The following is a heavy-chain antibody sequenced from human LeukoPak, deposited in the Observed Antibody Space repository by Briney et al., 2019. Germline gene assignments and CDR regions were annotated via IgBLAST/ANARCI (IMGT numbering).Heavy chain of an antibody. V-gene: IGHV4-59*01. Sequence: PSETLSLTCTVSGGSITSYYWSWIRQSPGKGLEWIGYISYSGTTNYNPSLKSRATISVDTSKNQFSLKVSSVTAADSAVYYCARADFWSGYPIDHWGQGTLVTVSS. CDR1: GGSITSYY. J-gene: IGHJ4*02. CDR2: ISYSGTT. D-gene: IGHD3-3*01. CDR3: ARADFWSGYPIDH.